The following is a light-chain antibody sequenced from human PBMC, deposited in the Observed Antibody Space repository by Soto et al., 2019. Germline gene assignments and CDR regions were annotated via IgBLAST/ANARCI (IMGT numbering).Light chain of an antibody. Sequence: QSALTQPRSVSGSPGQSVTISCTGTSSDVGAYNYVSWYQQHPGKVPKLMIYDVSRRPSGVPDRFSGSKSGNTASLTISGLQADVEADYYCCSYAGSYTLVFGGGTKVTVL. CDR2: DVS. CDR1: SSDVGAYNY. J-gene: IGLJ3*02. CDR3: CSYAGSYTLV. V-gene: IGLV2-11*01.